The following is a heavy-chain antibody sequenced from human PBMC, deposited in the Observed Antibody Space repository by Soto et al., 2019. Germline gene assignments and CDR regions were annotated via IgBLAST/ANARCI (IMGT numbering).Heavy chain of an antibody. V-gene: IGHV1-69*01. D-gene: IGHD6-13*01. CDR2: IIPIFGTA. CDR1: GGTFSSYA. J-gene: IGHJ5*02. Sequence: QVQLVQSGAEVKKPGSSVKVSCKASGGTFSSYAISWVRQAPGQGLEWMGGIIPIFGTANYSQKFQGRVTITADESTSTAYMELSSLRSEDTAVYYCVIVRIAAAGIAVGWFHPWGQGTLVTVSS. CDR3: VIVRIAAAGIAVGWFHP.